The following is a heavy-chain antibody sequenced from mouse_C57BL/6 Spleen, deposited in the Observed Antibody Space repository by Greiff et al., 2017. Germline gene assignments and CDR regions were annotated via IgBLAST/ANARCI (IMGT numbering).Heavy chain of an antibody. J-gene: IGHJ3*01. D-gene: IGHD6-2*01. Sequence: VQLQQSGPELVKPGASVKMSCKASGYTFTDYNMHWVKQSHGKSLEWIGYINPNNGGTNYNQKFKGKATLTVNKSSSTAYMELRSLTSEDSAVYYCVPSSRTGWFAYWGQGTLVTVSA. CDR2: INPNNGGT. CDR1: GYTFTDYN. V-gene: IGHV1-22*01. CDR3: VPSSRTGWFAY.